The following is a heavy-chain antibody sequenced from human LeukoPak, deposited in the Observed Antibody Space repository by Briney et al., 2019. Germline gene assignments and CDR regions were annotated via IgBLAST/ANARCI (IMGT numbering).Heavy chain of an antibody. CDR2: IYSGGST. Sequence: GGSLRLSCAASGFTVSSNYMSWVRQAPGKGLEWVSVIYSGGSTYYADSVKGRFTISRDNSKNTLYLQMNSLRAEDTAVYYCAKVAQQLVPNYYYYYMDVWGKGTTVTISS. V-gene: IGHV3-53*05. J-gene: IGHJ6*03. CDR3: AKVAQQLVPNYYYYYMDV. D-gene: IGHD6-13*01. CDR1: GFTVSSNY.